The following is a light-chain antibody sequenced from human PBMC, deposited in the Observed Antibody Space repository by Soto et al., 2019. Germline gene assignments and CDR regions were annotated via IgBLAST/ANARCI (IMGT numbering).Light chain of an antibody. V-gene: IGLV2-8*01. CDR1: SSDVGGYNY. CDR2: EVS. Sequence: QSVLTQPPSASGSPGQSVTISCTGTSSDVGGYNYVSWYQQHPGKAPNLMIYEVSKRPSGVPDRFSGSKSGNTASLTVSGLQAEDEADYYCSSYAGSNIHYVFGTGTKVTVL. J-gene: IGLJ1*01. CDR3: SSYAGSNIHYV.